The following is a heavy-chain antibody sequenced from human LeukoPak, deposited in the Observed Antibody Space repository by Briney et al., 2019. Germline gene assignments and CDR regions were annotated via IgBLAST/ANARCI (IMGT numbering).Heavy chain of an antibody. CDR3: AKGGNVVTPPYYYYMDV. J-gene: IGHJ6*03. Sequence: GGSLRLSCAAPGFTFITYCMSWVRQAPGKGLEWVASIKQDGSEKYYVDSVKGRFTISRDNAKDSLYLHMNSLRAEDTAVYYCAKGGNVVTPPYYYYMDVWGKGTTVTVSS. CDR2: IKQDGSEK. D-gene: IGHD2-2*01. V-gene: IGHV3-7*03. CDR1: GFTFITYC.